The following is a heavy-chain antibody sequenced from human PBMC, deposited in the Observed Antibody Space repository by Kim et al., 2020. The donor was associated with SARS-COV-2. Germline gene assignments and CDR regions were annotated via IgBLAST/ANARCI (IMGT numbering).Heavy chain of an antibody. V-gene: IGHV4-4*07. CDR1: GGSIRGHF. CDR2: LFPGGRT. J-gene: IGHJ4*02. Sequence: SETLSLTCTISGGSIRGHFWSWIRQSAKKGLEFVGRLFPGGRTDYSPPLMSRVAMSSDTSTNNVSLTLRSVTAADTAVYYCARDRRGVTGTYDYDDWGQGILVTV. D-gene: IGHD2-21*02. CDR3: ARDRRGVTGTYDYDD.